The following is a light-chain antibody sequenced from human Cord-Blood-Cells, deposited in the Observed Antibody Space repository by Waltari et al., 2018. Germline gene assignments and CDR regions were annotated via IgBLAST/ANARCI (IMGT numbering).Light chain of an antibody. J-gene: IGLJ3*02. V-gene: IGLV1-36*01. CDR1: RSNIGNNA. Sequence: QSVLTPPPSVSEAPRQRVTISCSGSRSNIGNNAVNWYQQLPVKAPKLLLYYDDLLPAWVSVRFSGSRSGTSASLAISGLQSEDEADYYCAAWDDSLNGPVFGGGTKLTVL. CDR3: AAWDDSLNGPV. CDR2: YDD.